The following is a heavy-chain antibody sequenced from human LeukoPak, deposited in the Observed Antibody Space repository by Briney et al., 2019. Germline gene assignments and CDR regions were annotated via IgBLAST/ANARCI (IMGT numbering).Heavy chain of an antibody. D-gene: IGHD3-10*01. CDR1: GFTFSSYS. CDR2: ISSSSSYI. V-gene: IGHV3-21*01. Sequence: GSLRLSCAASGFTFSSYSMNWVRQAPGKGLEWVSSISSSSSYIYYADSVKGRFTISRDNAKNSLYLQMNSLRAEDTAVYYCATMVRGVITPLDYWGQGTLVTVSS. CDR3: ATMVRGVITPLDY. J-gene: IGHJ4*02.